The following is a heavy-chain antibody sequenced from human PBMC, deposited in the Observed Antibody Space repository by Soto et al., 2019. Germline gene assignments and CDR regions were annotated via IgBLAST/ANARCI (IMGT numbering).Heavy chain of an antibody. CDR2: IYHSGST. J-gene: IGHJ6*03. Sequence: QVQLQESGPGLVKPSGTLSLTCAVSSGSISSSNWWSWVRQPPGKGLEWIVEIYHSGSTNYNPSLKSRVTISVDKSKNQFSLKLSSVTAADTAVYYCASRPALYYYYMDVWGKGTTVTVSS. CDR3: ASRPALYYYYMDV. CDR1: SGSISSSNW. V-gene: IGHV4-4*02.